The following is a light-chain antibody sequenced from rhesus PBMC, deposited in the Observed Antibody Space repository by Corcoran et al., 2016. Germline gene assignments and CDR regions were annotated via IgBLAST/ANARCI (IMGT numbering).Light chain of an antibody. V-gene: IGKV1-44*01. J-gene: IGKJ4*01. CDR1: QTISSY. Sequence: DIQMTQSPSSLSASVGDRVTITCRASQTISSYLAWYQQKPGKVPKPLIYAASILESGVPSRFSGRGSGTDFTLTISSLQPEYFATYYCQQHNSHPLTFGGGTKVEIK. CDR3: QQHNSHPLT. CDR2: AAS.